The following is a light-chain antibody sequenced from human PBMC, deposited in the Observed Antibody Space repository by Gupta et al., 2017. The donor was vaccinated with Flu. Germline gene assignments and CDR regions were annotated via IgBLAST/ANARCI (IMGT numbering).Light chain of an antibody. Sequence: SSLSASVGDRVTITCRASQSIKNYLNWYQKKPGEAPKLLVYRASSLQSGVPSRFSGSGSGTDFTLTISSRQPEDCASYFCQQSDNTPLLTFGHGTKVDIK. CDR2: RAS. V-gene: IGKV1-39*01. CDR3: QQSDNTPLLT. J-gene: IGKJ3*01. CDR1: QSIKNY.